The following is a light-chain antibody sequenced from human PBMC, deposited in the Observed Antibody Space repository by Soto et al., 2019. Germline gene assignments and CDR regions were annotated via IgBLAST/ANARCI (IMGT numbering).Light chain of an antibody. V-gene: IGLV1-51*01. CDR1: PSNIGSNY. J-gene: IGLJ3*02. CDR3: GSWDSDLDSVL. Sequence: QSVLTQPPSLSAAPGQRVTISCSGSPSNIGSNYVSWYQQVPRTAPKLLIYDTDQRPPGIPDRFSGSKSGTTATLAITGLQTGDEADYFCGSWDSDLDSVLFGGGTKLTVL. CDR2: DTD.